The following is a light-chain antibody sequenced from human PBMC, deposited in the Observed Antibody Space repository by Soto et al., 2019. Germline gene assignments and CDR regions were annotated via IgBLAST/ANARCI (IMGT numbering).Light chain of an antibody. Sequence: SYELTQPPSVSVAPGQTASITCGGNNIGSKSVHWYQQKPGQAPVLVVYDDSDRPSGIPERFSGSNSGNTATLTISRVEAGDEADYYCQVWDSSSDPYVFGTGTKLPVL. CDR2: DDS. J-gene: IGLJ1*01. V-gene: IGLV3-21*02. CDR3: QVWDSSSDPYV. CDR1: NIGSKS.